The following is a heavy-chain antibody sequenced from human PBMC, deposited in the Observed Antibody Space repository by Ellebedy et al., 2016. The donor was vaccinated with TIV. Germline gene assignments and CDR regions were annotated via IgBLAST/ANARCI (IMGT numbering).Heavy chain of an antibody. J-gene: IGHJ4*02. CDR3: AKDESGGDLPRPFDH. V-gene: IGHV3-30*18. Sequence: GGSLRLSXAASRFTFSIFGLHWVRQAPGKGLEWVAIISSDGTNKYYADSVRGRFTISRDNSKNTLYQQMDSLRPEDTAIYYCAKDESGGDLPRPFDHWGQGTLVTVSS. CDR2: ISSDGTNK. CDR1: RFTFSIFG. D-gene: IGHD5-12*01.